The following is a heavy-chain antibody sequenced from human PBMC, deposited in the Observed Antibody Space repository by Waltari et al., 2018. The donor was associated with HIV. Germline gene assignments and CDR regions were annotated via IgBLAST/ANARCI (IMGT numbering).Heavy chain of an antibody. CDR3: AKTTMVTPYYYYGVDV. CDR2: IRYDGSDK. Sequence: QVQLVESGGGVVQPGGSLRLSCAASGFTFSHYGMPWVRQAPGKGLGWVAFIRYDGSDKYYADFVKGRFTISRDNSKNTLYLQTNSLRAEDTAVYYCAKTTMVTPYYYYGVDVWGQGATVTVSS. CDR1: GFTFSHYG. V-gene: IGHV3-30*02. J-gene: IGHJ6*02. D-gene: IGHD5-18*01.